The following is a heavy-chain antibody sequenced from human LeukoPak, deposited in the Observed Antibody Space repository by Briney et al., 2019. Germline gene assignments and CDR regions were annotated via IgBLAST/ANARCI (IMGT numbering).Heavy chain of an antibody. J-gene: IGHJ6*03. CDR2: INHSGST. D-gene: IGHD3-3*01. CDR3: ARESRYDFWSGYPRYYYMDV. CDR1: GGSFSGYY. V-gene: IGHV4-34*01. Sequence: PSETLSLTCAVYGGSFSGYYWSWIRQPPGKGLEWIGEINHSGSTNYNPSLKSRVTISVDTSKNQFSLKLSSVTAADTAVYYCARESRYDFWSGYPRYYYMDVWGKGTTVNVSS.